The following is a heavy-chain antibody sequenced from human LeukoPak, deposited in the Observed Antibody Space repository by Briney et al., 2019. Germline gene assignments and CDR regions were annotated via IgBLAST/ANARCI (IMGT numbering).Heavy chain of an antibody. V-gene: IGHV3-30*03. Sequence: GGSLRLSCAASGFTFSSYGMHRVRQAPGKGLEWLAVISFGGSNTYYVDSVKGRFTLSRDNSKNTLYLQINSLRVEDTAVYYCAALLPDYWGQGTLVTVSS. CDR1: GFTFSSYG. J-gene: IGHJ4*02. CDR3: AALLPDY. CDR2: ISFGGSNT.